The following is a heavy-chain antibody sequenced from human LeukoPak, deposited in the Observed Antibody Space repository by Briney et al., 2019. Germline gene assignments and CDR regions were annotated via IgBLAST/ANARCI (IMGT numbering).Heavy chain of an antibody. J-gene: IGHJ4*02. D-gene: IGHD3-22*01. CDR2: ISSSSSYI. CDR3: ARGALYDSSGYFYEAPDY. Sequence: GGSLRLSCAASGFTFSSYSMNWVRQAPGKGLEWVSSISSSSSYIYYADSVKGRFTISRDNAKNSLYLQMNSLRAEDTAVYYCARGALYDSSGYFYEAPDYWGQGTLVTVSS. V-gene: IGHV3-21*01. CDR1: GFTFSSYS.